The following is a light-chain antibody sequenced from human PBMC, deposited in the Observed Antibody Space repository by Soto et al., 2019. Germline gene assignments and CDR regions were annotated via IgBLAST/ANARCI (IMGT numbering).Light chain of an antibody. V-gene: IGKV3-20*01. CDR2: GAS. J-gene: IGKJ2*01. CDR1: QSVSSSY. CDR3: QLYDNSLYT. Sequence: EIVLTQSPGTLSLSPGERATLSCRASQSVSSSYLAWYQQKPGRAPRLLIYGASTRATGIPDRFSGSGSGTDFTLIISRLEPEDFAVYYCQLYDNSLYTFGQGTNLDIK.